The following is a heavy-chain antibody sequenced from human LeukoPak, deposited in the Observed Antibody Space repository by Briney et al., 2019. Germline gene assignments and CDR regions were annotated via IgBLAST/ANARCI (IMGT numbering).Heavy chain of an antibody. D-gene: IGHD6-13*01. V-gene: IGHV3-7*01. CDR2: IKQDGSEK. Sequence: GSLRLSCAASGFTFSSYWMSWVRQAPGKGLEWVANIKQDGSEKYYVDSVKGRFTISRDNAKNSLYLQMNSLRAEDTAVYYCARDGVLLSSSSWYLYWGQGTLVTVSS. J-gene: IGHJ4*02. CDR3: ARDGVLLSSSSWYLY. CDR1: GFTFSSYW.